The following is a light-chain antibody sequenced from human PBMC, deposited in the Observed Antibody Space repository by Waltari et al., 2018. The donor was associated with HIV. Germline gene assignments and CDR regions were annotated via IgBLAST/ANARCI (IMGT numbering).Light chain of an antibody. CDR1: SSDVGGYNY. CDR2: AVS. V-gene: IGLV2-14*03. CDR3: SSYTSSRSYV. J-gene: IGLJ1*01. Sequence: QSALTQPASVSGSPGQSITISCTGTSSDVGGYNYVSWYQQHPGKAPKLMIYAVSNRPSGVSNRFSGSKSGNTASLTISGRQAEDEADYYCSSYTSSRSYVFGTGTRVT.